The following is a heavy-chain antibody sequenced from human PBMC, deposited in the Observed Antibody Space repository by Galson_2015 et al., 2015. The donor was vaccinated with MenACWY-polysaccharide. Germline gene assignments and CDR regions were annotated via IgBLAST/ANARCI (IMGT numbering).Heavy chain of an antibody. Sequence: SLRLSCAASGFTFSRYAMHWVRQAPGKGLERVAVISYDATNKYYAESVKGRFTISRDNSKNTMYVQMNSLRAEDTAIYYCARDYCSRTSCYGMDVWGQGTTVTVSS. CDR3: ARDYCSRTSCYGMDV. CDR1: GFTFSRYA. CDR2: ISYDATNK. D-gene: IGHD2-2*01. V-gene: IGHV3-30-3*01. J-gene: IGHJ6*02.